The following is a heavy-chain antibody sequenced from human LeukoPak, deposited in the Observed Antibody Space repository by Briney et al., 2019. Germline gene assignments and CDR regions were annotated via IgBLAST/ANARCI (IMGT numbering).Heavy chain of an antibody. CDR3: ARRKFRQAFDI. CDR1: GGSISSYS. V-gene: IGHV4-59*12. Sequence: SETLSLTCIVSGGSISSYSWNWIRQSPGKGLEWVGYISHSGTTSYNSSLKSRVTISVDTSKNQFSLKLSSETAADTAVYYCARRKFRQAFDIWGQGTMVTVSS. J-gene: IGHJ3*02. CDR2: ISHSGTT. D-gene: IGHD3-10*01.